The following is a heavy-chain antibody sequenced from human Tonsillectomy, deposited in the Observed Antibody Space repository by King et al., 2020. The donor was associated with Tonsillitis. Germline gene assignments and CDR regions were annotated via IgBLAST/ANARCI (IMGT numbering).Heavy chain of an antibody. CDR2: ISGGGDRT. Sequence: VQLVESGGGLVQPGGSLRLSCAASGSTFSSYTMIWVRQSPGKGLEWVSAISGGGDRTYYADSVKGRFTISRDNSKNTLYLQMNSLRGEDMALYYCTKDFGSAYGGHWGQGTLVTVPS. D-gene: IGHD4-23*01. J-gene: IGHJ4*02. CDR3: TKDFGSAYGGH. V-gene: IGHV3-23*04. CDR1: GSTFSSYT.